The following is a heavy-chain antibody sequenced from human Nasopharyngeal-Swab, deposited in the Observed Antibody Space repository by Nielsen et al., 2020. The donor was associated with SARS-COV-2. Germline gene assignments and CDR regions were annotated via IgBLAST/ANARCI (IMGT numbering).Heavy chain of an antibody. Sequence: SETLSLTCAVYGGSFSGYYWSWIRQPPGKGLEWIGEINQSGSTNYNPSLKSRVTISVDTSKNQFSLKLSSVTAADTAVYYCARGVINWNFPYTEAGLYFDYWGQGTLVTVSS. D-gene: IGHD1-7*01. CDR3: ARGVINWNFPYTEAGLYFDY. J-gene: IGHJ4*02. V-gene: IGHV4-34*01. CDR1: GGSFSGYY. CDR2: INQSGST.